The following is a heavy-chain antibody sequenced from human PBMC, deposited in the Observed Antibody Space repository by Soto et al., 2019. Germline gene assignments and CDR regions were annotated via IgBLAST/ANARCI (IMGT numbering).Heavy chain of an antibody. D-gene: IGHD6-25*01. CDR3: ARDGSPGSSGLYFEAFDI. J-gene: IGHJ3*02. CDR1: EFAFSSYW. Sequence: EVQLVESGGGLVQPGGSLTLSCAASEFAFSSYWMTWVRQAPGKGLEWVANIRKDGSQRSYLDSVRGRFTISRDNSKNSLYLQMNSLRAEDTALYFCARDGSPGSSGLYFEAFDIWGQGTMVTVSS. CDR2: IRKDGSQR. V-gene: IGHV3-7*05.